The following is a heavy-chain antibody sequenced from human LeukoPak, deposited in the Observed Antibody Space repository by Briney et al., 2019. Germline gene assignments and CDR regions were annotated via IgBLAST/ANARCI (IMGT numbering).Heavy chain of an antibody. Sequence: ASVKVSCKASGYTFTGYYLHWVRQAPGQGLEWMGWINPNSGGANYAQKFQGRVTMTRDTSITTAYMELSRLRSDDTAVYYCARGSFSSSETDWFDPWGQGTLVTASS. D-gene: IGHD6-6*01. J-gene: IGHJ5*02. CDR3: ARGSFSSSETDWFDP. V-gene: IGHV1-2*02. CDR1: GYTFTGYY. CDR2: INPNSGGA.